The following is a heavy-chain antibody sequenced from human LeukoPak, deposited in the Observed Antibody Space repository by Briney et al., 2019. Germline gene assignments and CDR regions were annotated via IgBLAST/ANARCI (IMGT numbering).Heavy chain of an antibody. CDR3: ARDESYDILTGYHYYYYGMDV. V-gene: IGHV1-18*01. J-gene: IGHJ6*02. Sequence: ASVKVSCKASGYIFTSYGISWVRQAPGQGLEWMGWISAYNGNTNYAQKLQGRVTMTTDTSTSTAYMELRSLRSDDTAVYYCARDESYDILTGYHYYYYGMDVWGQGTTVTVSS. CDR2: ISAYNGNT. CDR1: GYIFTSYG. D-gene: IGHD3-9*01.